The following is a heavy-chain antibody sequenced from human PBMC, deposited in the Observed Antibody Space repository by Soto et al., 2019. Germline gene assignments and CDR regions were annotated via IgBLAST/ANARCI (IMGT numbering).Heavy chain of an antibody. CDR1: GFTFSNAW. CDR3: WGSSSSYGKDV. J-gene: IGHJ6*02. V-gene: IGHV3-15*07. CDR2: IKSKTDGGTT. D-gene: IGHD6-6*01. Sequence: PGGSLRLSCAASGFTFSNAWMNWVRQAPGKGLEWVGRIKSKTDGGTTDYAAPVKGRFTISRDDSKNTLYLQMNSLKTEDTAVYYCWGSSSSYGKDVWGQGTTATVSS.